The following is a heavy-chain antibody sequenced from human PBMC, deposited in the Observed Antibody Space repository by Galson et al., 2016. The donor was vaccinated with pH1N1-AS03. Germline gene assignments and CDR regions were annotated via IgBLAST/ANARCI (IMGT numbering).Heavy chain of an antibody. CDR2: IFHSGNT. V-gene: IGHV4-38-2*02. D-gene: IGHD6-13*01. CDR3: AREGATADPDDS. J-gene: IGHJ4*02. CDR1: GYSTSSGYY. Sequence: ETLSLTCAVSGYSTSSGYYWGWIRQPPGKGLEWIGSIFHSGNTYYNPSLKSRVTISVDTSKNQFSLNLYSVTAADTAVYYCAREGATADPDDSWGQGTLVTVSS.